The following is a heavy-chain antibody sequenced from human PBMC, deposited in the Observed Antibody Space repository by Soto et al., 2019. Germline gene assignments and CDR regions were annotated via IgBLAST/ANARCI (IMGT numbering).Heavy chain of an antibody. V-gene: IGHV4-30-2*01. CDR3: DSAAGGYSGYDNWFDP. CDR1: GGSISSGGYS. CDR2: IYHSGST. Sequence: QLQLQESGSGLVKPSQTLSLTCAVSGGSISSGGYSWSWIRQPPGKGLEWIGYIYHSGSTYYNPSLKSRVTIAVDRSNNQFSLKLSSVTGADTAVYYCDSAAGGYSGYDNWFDPWGQGTLVTVSS. D-gene: IGHD5-12*01. J-gene: IGHJ5*02.